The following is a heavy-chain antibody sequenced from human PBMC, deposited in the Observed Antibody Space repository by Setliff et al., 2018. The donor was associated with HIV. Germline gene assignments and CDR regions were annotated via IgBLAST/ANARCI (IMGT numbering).Heavy chain of an antibody. D-gene: IGHD6-25*01. V-gene: IGHV4-61*01. CDR3: ARYSPRGYTLTGPY. CDR2: IYYSGST. J-gene: IGHJ4*02. CDR1: GGSVSSGSYY. Sequence: SETLSLTCTVSGGSVSSGSYYWSWIRQPPGKGLEWIGYIYYSGSTKHNPSLKSRVTISLDTSKNQFSLKLTSVTAADTAVYYCARYSPRGYTLTGPYWGQGTLVSVSS.